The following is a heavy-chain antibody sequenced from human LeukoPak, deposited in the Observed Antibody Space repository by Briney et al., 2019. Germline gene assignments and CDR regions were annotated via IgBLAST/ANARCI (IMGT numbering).Heavy chain of an antibody. J-gene: IGHJ4*02. CDR2: SHYKWTP. Sequence: SETLSLTCTVSGGSIGSHFWSWVRHPPGKGLEWIGYSHYKWTPNYNPSLKSRATILVDTSRNQFSLRLTSVTAADTAVYYCARGGPDVEMATTIDYWGQGTLVTVSS. CDR1: GGSIGSHF. D-gene: IGHD5-24*01. CDR3: ARGGPDVEMATTIDY. V-gene: IGHV4-59*11.